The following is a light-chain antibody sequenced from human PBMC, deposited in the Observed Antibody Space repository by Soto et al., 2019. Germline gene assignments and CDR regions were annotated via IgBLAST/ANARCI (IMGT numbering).Light chain of an antibody. CDR3: QQYNIWPPWT. V-gene: IGKV3-15*01. Sequence: EIVMTQSPATLSVSPGERATLSCRASQSVNNNLAWYQQKPGQAPRLLIHATSTRATGVPARFSGSGSGTEFTLTISSLQSEDSAVYYCQQYNIWPPWTFGQGTKVDIK. CDR2: ATS. J-gene: IGKJ1*01. CDR1: QSVNNN.